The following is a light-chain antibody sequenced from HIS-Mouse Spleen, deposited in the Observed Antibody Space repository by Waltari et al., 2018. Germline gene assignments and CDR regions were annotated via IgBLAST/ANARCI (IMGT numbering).Light chain of an antibody. V-gene: IGLV2-14*03. Sequence: QSALTQPASVSGSPGQSITISCTGTSSDVGGYNYVSWYQQHPGKAPKLMIYDSRNRPSVVANRFSGSKSGNTASLTISGLQAEDEADYYCSSYTSSSTVVFGGGTKLTVL. CDR3: SSYTSSSTVV. J-gene: IGLJ2*01. CDR1: SSDVGGYNY. CDR2: DSR.